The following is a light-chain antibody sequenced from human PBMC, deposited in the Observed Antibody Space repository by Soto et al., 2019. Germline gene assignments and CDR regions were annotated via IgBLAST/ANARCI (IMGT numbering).Light chain of an antibody. CDR3: HQYNSYSPT. V-gene: IGKV1-5*01. J-gene: IGKJ1*01. CDR2: DAS. CDR1: QSISAW. Sequence: IQMTQSHTTLSASVGHRVTTTCPASQSISAWLAWYQQKPGKAPKLLIYDASGLESGVPSRFSGSGSGTEFTLTISSLQPDDFATYYCHQYNSYSPTFGQGPKVDIK.